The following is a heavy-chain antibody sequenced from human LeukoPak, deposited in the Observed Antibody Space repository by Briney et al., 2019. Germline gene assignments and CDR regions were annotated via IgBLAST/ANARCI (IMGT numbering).Heavy chain of an antibody. CDR2: INPNSGGT. CDR3: ARRIVGYCSSTSCYRGPHYYYYGMDV. D-gene: IGHD2-2*01. Sequence: PWASVKVSCKASGYTFTGYYMHWVRQAPGQGLEWMGWINPNSGGTNYAQKFQGRVTMTRDTSISTAYMELSRLRSDDTAVYYCARRIVGYCSSTSCYRGPHYYYYGMDVWGQGTTVTVSS. CDR1: GYTFTGYY. V-gene: IGHV1-2*02. J-gene: IGHJ6*02.